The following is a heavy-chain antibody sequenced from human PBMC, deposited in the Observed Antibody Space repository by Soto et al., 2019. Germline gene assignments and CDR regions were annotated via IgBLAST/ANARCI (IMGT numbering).Heavy chain of an antibody. J-gene: IGHJ4*02. CDR1: GFSLSTTEEG. Sequence: QITLKESGPTLVKPTQTLTLTCTFSGFSLSTTEEGVGWIRQPPGKAPEWLALIYWDDDKRYSPSLKTRLTITKDTSKNQVVLTVTNVDPVDTDKYYCAHGSCFGADCYPNPYFDFWGQGILVTVSS. CDR3: AHGSCFGADCYPNPYFDF. D-gene: IGHD2-21*02. V-gene: IGHV2-5*02. CDR2: IYWDDDK.